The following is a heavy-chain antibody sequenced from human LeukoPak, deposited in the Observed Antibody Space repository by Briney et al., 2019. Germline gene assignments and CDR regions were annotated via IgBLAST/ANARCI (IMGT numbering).Heavy chain of an antibody. J-gene: IGHJ6*02. Sequence: GGSLRLSCAASGFTFSSYGMHWVRQAPGKGLEWVAVIWCDGSNKYYADSVKGRFTISRDNSKNTLYLQMNSLRAEDTAVYYCARDILSAYCGGDCYPLNGMDVWGQGTTVTVSS. CDR2: IWCDGSNK. CDR3: ARDILSAYCGGDCYPLNGMDV. V-gene: IGHV3-33*01. CDR1: GFTFSSYG. D-gene: IGHD2-21*02.